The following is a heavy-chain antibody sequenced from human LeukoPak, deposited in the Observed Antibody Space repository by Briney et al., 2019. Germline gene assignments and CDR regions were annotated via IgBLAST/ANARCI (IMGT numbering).Heavy chain of an antibody. CDR3: ARGRTVSTSWYPYDN. V-gene: IGHV1-2*02. CDR2: INPNSGGT. J-gene: IGHJ4*02. Sequence: ASVKVSCKASGYTFTGYYMHWVRQAPGQGLEWMGWINPNSGGTNYAQKFQGRVTMTRDTSTSTVYMELSSLRSEDTAVYYCARGRTVSTSWYPYDNWGQGTLVTVSS. D-gene: IGHD6-13*01. CDR1: GYTFTGYY.